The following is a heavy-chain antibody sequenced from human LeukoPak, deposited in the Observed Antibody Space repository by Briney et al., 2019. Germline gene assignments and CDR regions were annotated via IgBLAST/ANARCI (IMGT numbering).Heavy chain of an antibody. D-gene: IGHD5-12*01. CDR3: ARDGDVDIVATGPD. J-gene: IGHJ4*02. V-gene: IGHV3-53*01. Sequence: GGSLRLSCAASGFTFSNAWMSWVRQAPGKGLEWVSVIYSGGSTYYADSVKGRFTISRDNSKNTLYLQMNSLRAEDTAVYYCARDGDVDIVATGPDWGQGTLVTVSS. CDR2: IYSGGST. CDR1: GFTFSNAW.